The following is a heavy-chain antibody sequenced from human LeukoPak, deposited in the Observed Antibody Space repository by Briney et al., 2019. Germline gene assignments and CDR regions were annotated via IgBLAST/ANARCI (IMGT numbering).Heavy chain of an antibody. CDR3: ATANYDSSGRYIDY. D-gene: IGHD3-22*01. CDR1: GFTFRTYS. J-gene: IGHJ4*02. V-gene: IGHV3-21*04. Sequence: GGSLRLSCAASGFTFRTYSMKWVRQAPGKGLQWVSSISSSSSYIYYADSVKGRFTISRDNSKNTLYLQMNSLRAEDTAVYYCATANYDSSGRYIDYWGQGTLVTVSS. CDR2: ISSSSSYI.